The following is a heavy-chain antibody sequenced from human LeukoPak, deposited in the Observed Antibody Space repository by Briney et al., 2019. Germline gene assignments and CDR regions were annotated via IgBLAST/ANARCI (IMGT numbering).Heavy chain of an antibody. CDR1: GFTFSSYG. CDR2: IGTAGDT. V-gene: IGHV3-13*01. CDR3: AREDRTGTVDY. J-gene: IGHJ4*02. D-gene: IGHD1-7*01. Sequence: GGSLRLSCAASGFTFSSYGMHWVRQATGKGLEWVSAIGTAGDTYYPGSVKGRFTISRENAKNSLYLQMNSLRAGDTAVYYCAREDRTGTVDYWGQGTLVTVSS.